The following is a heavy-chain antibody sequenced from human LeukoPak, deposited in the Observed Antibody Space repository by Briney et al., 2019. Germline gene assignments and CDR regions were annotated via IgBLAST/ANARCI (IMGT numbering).Heavy chain of an antibody. V-gene: IGHV3-30*03. Sequence: GGSLRLSCAASGFTFSSQSINWVRQAPGKGLEWVAVITYDGSDKYYADSVKGRFTISRDNSKNTVYLQMNSLRAEDTAVYYCARVPYGSGTYTDYWGRGTLVTVSS. CDR1: GFTFSSQS. D-gene: IGHD3-10*01. CDR2: ITYDGSDK. J-gene: IGHJ4*02. CDR3: ARVPYGSGTYTDY.